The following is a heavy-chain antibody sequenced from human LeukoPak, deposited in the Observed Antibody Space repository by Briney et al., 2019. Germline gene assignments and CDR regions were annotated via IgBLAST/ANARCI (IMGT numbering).Heavy chain of an antibody. Sequence: PGRSLRLSCVASGFNFDDYAMYWVRQAPGKGLEWVSHINWNSGNIGYADSVKGRFITSRDNAKNSLYLQMNSLRPEDTGLYYCAKGGRVQFNFDFWGQGTRVTVSS. CDR2: INWNSGNI. J-gene: IGHJ4*02. D-gene: IGHD1-1*01. V-gene: IGHV3-9*01. CDR1: GFNFDDYA. CDR3: AKGGRVQFNFDF.